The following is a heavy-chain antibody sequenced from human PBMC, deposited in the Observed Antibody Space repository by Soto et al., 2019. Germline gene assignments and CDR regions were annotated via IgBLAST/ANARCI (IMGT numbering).Heavy chain of an antibody. Sequence: GGSLRLSCAASGFTFSSYSMNWVRQAPGKGLEWVSSISSSSSYIYYADSVKGRFTISRDNAKNSLYLQMNSLRAEDTAVYYCARRQMKPVAGVSIRGTYYCMDVWGQGTTVTVSS. CDR3: ARRQMKPVAGVSIRGTYYCMDV. D-gene: IGHD6-19*01. J-gene: IGHJ6*02. CDR1: GFTFSSYS. CDR2: ISSSSSYI. V-gene: IGHV3-21*01.